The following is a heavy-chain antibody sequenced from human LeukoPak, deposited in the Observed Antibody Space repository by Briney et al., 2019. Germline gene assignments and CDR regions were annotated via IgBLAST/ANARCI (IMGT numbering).Heavy chain of an antibody. Sequence: SETLSLTCTVSGGSISSGSYYWSWIRQPAGKGLEWIGRIYTSGSTNYNPSLKSRVTISVDTSKNQFSLKLSSVTAADTAVYYCATQEDEDYWGQGTLVTVSS. CDR1: GGSISSGSYY. V-gene: IGHV4-61*02. J-gene: IGHJ4*02. CDR3: ATQEDEDY. D-gene: IGHD2-15*01. CDR2: IYTSGST.